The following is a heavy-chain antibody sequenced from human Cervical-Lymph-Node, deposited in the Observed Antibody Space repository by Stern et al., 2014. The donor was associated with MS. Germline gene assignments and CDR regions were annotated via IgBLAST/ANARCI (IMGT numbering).Heavy chain of an antibody. J-gene: IGHJ2*01. CDR1: GGSVSSTNW. V-gene: IGHV4-4*02. CDR3: ARERQQYCNSEGCSYWYFDL. CDR2: IYPSGAS. Sequence: QVQLQESGPGLVKPSGTLSLTCAVSGGSVSSTNWWSWVRQSPGKGLEWIGNIYPSGASNYRPSLRSRVSIALDTSKNHLSLPLTSVTAADTAVYYCARERQQYCNSEGCSYWYFDLWGRGTLVTVSS. D-gene: IGHD2/OR15-2a*01.